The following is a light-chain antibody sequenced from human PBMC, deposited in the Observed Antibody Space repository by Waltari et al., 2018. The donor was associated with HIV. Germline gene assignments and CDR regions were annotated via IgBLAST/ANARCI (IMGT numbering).Light chain of an antibody. CDR3: AAWDDSLNGWV. J-gene: IGLJ3*02. Sequence: QSVLTQPPSASGTPGQRVTISCSGSSSNLGRNHVNWYQQLQGTAPKLLIYSNNQRPSGVPDRFSGSKSGTSVSLAISGLQSEDDTDYYCAAWDDSLNGWVFGGGTKLTVL. V-gene: IGLV1-44*01. CDR2: SNN. CDR1: SSNLGRNH.